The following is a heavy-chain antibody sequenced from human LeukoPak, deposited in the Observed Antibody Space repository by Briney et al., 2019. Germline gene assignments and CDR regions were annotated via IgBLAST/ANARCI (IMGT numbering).Heavy chain of an antibody. J-gene: IGHJ4*02. CDR2: ITSSGATT. V-gene: IGHV3-23*01. Sequence: GGSLRLSCAASGFTISTYAMTWVRQAPGKGLEWVSSITSSGATTYYADSVKGRFTISRDISKNTLYLQMNSLTAEDSAVYYCAKEFIAGDGHVDCDSWGQGTLVTVSS. CDR3: AKEFIAGDGHVDCDS. D-gene: IGHD5-24*01. CDR1: GFTISTYA.